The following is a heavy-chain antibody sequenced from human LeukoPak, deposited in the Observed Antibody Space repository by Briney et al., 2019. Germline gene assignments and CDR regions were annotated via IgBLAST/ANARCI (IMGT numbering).Heavy chain of an antibody. D-gene: IGHD6-13*01. J-gene: IGHJ4*02. CDR2: INPNSGGT. CDR3: ARVGPYSSSWYETKPYFDY. CDR1: GYTFTGYY. V-gene: IGHV1-2*02. Sequence: ASVKVSCKASGYTFTGYYMHWVRQAPGQGLEWMGWINPNSGGTNYAQKFQGRVTITADESTSTAYMELSSLRSEDTAVYYCARVGPYSSSWYETKPYFDYWGQGTRVTVSS.